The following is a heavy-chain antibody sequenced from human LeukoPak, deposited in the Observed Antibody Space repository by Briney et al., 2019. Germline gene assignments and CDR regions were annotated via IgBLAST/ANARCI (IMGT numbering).Heavy chain of an antibody. D-gene: IGHD6-25*01. CDR3: ARDTRIGRYSSATGY. CDR2: ISYDGSNK. V-gene: IGHV3-30-3*01. J-gene: IGHJ4*02. CDR1: GFTFSSYA. Sequence: PGGSLRLSCAASGFTFSSYAMHWVRQAPGKGLEWVAVISYDGSNKYYADSVKGRFTISRDNSKNTLYLQMNSLRAEDTAVYYCARDTRIGRYSSATGYWGQGTLVTVSS.